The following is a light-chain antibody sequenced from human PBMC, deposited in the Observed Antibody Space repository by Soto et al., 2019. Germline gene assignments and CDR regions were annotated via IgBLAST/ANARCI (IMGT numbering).Light chain of an antibody. CDR3: QQYNNWPPIT. CDR1: QSVSSN. Sequence: EIVLTPSPATLSLSPGERATLSCRASQSVSSNLAWYQQKPGQAPRLLIYGASTRASGIPARFSGSGSGTEFTLTISSLQSEDFAVYYCQQYNNWPPITFGQGTRLEIK. CDR2: GAS. V-gene: IGKV3-15*01. J-gene: IGKJ5*01.